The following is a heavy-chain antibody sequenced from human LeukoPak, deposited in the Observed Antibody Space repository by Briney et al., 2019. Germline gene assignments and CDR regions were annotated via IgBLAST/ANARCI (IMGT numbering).Heavy chain of an antibody. Sequence: SQTLSLTCTVSGGSISSGSYYWSWIRQPAGKGLEWIGRIYTCGSTNYNPSLKSRVTISVDTSKNQFSLKLSSVTAADTAVYYCARDLKAYYYDSSALHPVHAFDIWGQGTMVTVSS. J-gene: IGHJ3*02. D-gene: IGHD3-22*01. CDR3: ARDLKAYYYDSSALHPVHAFDI. CDR1: GGSISSGSYY. V-gene: IGHV4-61*02. CDR2: IYTCGST.